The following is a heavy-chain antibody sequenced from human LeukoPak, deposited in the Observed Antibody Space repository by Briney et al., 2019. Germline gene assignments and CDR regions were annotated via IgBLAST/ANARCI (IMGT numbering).Heavy chain of an antibody. Sequence: GGSLRLSCAASGFTFDTYWMHWVRQAPGKGLVWVSRISVNGGTITYADSVQGRFTISRDNAKATLYLQMNGLRAEDTAVYYCASSGSYYTMGNFDYWGQGTLVTVSS. V-gene: IGHV3-74*01. CDR3: ASSGSYYTMGNFDY. J-gene: IGHJ4*02. D-gene: IGHD1-26*01. CDR1: GFTFDTYW. CDR2: ISVNGGTI.